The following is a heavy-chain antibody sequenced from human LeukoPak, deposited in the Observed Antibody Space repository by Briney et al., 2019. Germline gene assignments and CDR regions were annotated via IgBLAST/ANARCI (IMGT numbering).Heavy chain of an antibody. J-gene: IGHJ4*02. D-gene: IGHD3-22*01. CDR1: GGSIRSSYYY. CDR2: IYDSGST. CDR3: AGGMGYYDSSVFILGY. Sequence: SETLSLTCTVSGGSIRSSYYYWGWIRQPPGKGLEWIGSIYDSGSTYYNPSLKSRVTISVDTSKNQFSLKLNSVTAADTAVYYCAGGMGYYDSSVFILGYWGQGTLVTVSS. V-gene: IGHV4-39*01.